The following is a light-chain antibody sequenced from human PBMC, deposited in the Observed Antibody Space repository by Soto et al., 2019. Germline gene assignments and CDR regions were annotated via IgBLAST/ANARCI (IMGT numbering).Light chain of an antibody. Sequence: DIQMTQSPSTLSAFVGDRVTITCRASQSINSWLAWYQQKQGKAPNLLIYKASNLESGAPSRFSGSGSGTEFTLTISSLQPGDFAAYYCQQYHRSPVTFGGGTKVEIK. J-gene: IGKJ4*02. V-gene: IGKV1-5*03. CDR3: QQYHRSPVT. CDR1: QSINSW. CDR2: KAS.